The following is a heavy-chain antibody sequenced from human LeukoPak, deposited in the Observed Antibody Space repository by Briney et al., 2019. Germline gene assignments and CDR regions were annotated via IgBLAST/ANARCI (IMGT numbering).Heavy chain of an antibody. J-gene: IGHJ3*02. CDR1: GFTFSNYD. V-gene: IGHV3-33*01. CDR2: IWYDGSNK. CDR3: ARDNYGGKLDI. D-gene: IGHD4-23*01. Sequence: PGGSLRLSCAASGFTFSNYDMHWVRQAPGKGLEWVAVIWYDGSNKYYADSVKGRFTISRDNSKNTLYLQMKSLRAEDTAVYYCARDNYGGKLDIWGQGTVVTVSS.